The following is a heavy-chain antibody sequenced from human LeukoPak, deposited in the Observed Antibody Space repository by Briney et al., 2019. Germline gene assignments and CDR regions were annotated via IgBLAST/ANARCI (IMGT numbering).Heavy chain of an antibody. CDR2: IIPIFGTA. J-gene: IGHJ4*02. CDR1: GGTFSSYA. D-gene: IGHD4-17*01. V-gene: IGHV1-69*05. CDR3: ARVSPTTVTRRGGYFDY. Sequence: SSVKVSCKASGGTFSSYAISWVRQAPGQGLEWMGGIIPIFGTANYAQKFQGRVTTTTDESTSTAYMELSSLRSEDTAVYYCARVSPTTVTRRGGYFDYWGQGTLVTVSS.